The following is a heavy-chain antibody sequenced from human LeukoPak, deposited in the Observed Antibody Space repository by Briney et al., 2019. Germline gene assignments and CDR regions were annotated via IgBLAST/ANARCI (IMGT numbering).Heavy chain of an antibody. V-gene: IGHV3-7*04. J-gene: IGHJ4*02. CDR1: GFTFSNYW. CDR2: IKEDGSDK. CDR3: GREIPGGTTSLDC. D-gene: IGHD1-7*01. Sequence: GGSLRLSCAASGFTFSNYWMSWVRQTPGKGLEWVANIKEDGSDKNYVDSVRGRCTISRDNAKNALYLQMNSLRAEDTAVYYCGREIPGGTTSLDCWGQGTVVTVSS.